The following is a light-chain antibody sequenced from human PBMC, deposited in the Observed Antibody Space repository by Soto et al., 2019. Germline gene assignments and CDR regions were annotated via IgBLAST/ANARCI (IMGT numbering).Light chain of an antibody. J-gene: IGKJ1*01. CDR2: KAS. V-gene: IGKV1-5*03. CDR1: QTISSW. Sequence: DIQMTQSPSSLSASVGDRVTITCRASQTISSWLAWYQQKPGKAPTLLIHKASSLESGVPSRFSGTGSGTEFNLTLSSMQPQDFATYYCQQYKSYPWSFGQGTKVDIK. CDR3: QQYKSYPWS.